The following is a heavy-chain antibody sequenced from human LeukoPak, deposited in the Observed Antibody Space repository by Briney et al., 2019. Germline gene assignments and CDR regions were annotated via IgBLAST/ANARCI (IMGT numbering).Heavy chain of an antibody. Sequence: PGGSLRFSGAVSGFTFSTLAMSRVGRAPGKGLKCVSAFSGCGVNTYTADSVKGRLTISRDNSKNTLYLQMNSLRVEDTAVYYCAKGGRCSGGSCYYLHDYWGQGTPVTVSS. CDR2: FSGCGVNT. V-gene: IGHV3-23*01. D-gene: IGHD2-15*01. J-gene: IGHJ4*02. CDR1: GFTFSTLA. CDR3: AKGGRCSGGSCYYLHDY.